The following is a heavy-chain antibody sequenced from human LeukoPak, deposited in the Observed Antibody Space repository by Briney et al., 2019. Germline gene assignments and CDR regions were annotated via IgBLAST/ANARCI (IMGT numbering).Heavy chain of an antibody. CDR1: GFTFNRYW. J-gene: IGHJ4*02. V-gene: IGHV3-74*01. CDR3: VRHNYGYDY. Sequence: GGSLRLSCAASGFTFNRYWMHWVRQGPGKEVVWVSHSHNDGNSVSYADSVKGRFTVSRDNAKNTLYLQMNRLRAEDTAVYYCVRHNYGYDYWGQGTLVTVSS. CDR2: SHNDGNSV. D-gene: IGHD3-10*01.